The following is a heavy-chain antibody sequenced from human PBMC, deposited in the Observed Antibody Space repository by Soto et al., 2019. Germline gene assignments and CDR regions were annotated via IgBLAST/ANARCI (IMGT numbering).Heavy chain of an antibody. CDR2: ISYDESNK. V-gene: IGHV3-30-3*01. J-gene: IGHJ6*02. Sequence: QVQLVASGGGVVQPGRSLSLSCAASGFTFSSYAMHWVRQATGKGLERVAVISYDESNKYYAASVKGRFTISRDNSKNTLYLQMNSLRADDTAVYYCARQATVNYYYYYGMDVWGQGTTVTVSS. D-gene: IGHD4-4*01. CDR3: ARQATVNYYYYYGMDV. CDR1: GFTFSSYA.